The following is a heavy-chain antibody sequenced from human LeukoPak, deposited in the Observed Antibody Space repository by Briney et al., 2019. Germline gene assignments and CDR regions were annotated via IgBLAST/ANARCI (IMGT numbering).Heavy chain of an antibody. CDR2: INHSGST. D-gene: IGHD3-3*01. CDR3: ATYYDFWSGYYYYGMDV. Sequence: PSETLSLTCAVYGGSFSGYYWSWLRQPPGKGLEWIGEINHSGSTNYNPSLKSRVTISVDTSKNQFSLKLSSVTAADTAVYYCATYYDFWSGYYYYGMDVWAKGPRSPSP. CDR1: GGSFSGYY. V-gene: IGHV4-34*01. J-gene: IGHJ6*02.